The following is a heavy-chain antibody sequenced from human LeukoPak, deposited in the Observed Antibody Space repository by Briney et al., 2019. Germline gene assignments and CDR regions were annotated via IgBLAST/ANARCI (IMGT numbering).Heavy chain of an antibody. Sequence: ASVKVSCKASGYTFTSYDINWVRQATGQGLEWMGWMNPNSGNTGYAQKFQGRVTMTRNTSISTAYMELNSLRAEDTAVYYCAKEYGDFPFDYWGQGTLVTVSS. D-gene: IGHD4-17*01. CDR2: MNPNSGNT. CDR3: AKEYGDFPFDY. CDR1: GYTFTSYD. J-gene: IGHJ4*02. V-gene: IGHV1-8*01.